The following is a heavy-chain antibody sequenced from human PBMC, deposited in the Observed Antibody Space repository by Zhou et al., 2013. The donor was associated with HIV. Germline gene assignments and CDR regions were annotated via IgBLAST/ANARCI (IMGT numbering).Heavy chain of an antibody. Sequence: QVQLVQSGAEVKKPGASVKVSCKASGYTFTSYYMHWVRQAPGQGLEWMGIINPSGGSTSYAQKFQGRVTMTRDTSTSTVYMELSSLRSDDTAVYYCARARYYYGSGSYYPFDYWGQGTLVTVSS. CDR3: ARARYYYGSGSYYPFDY. V-gene: IGHV1-46*01. D-gene: IGHD3-10*01. CDR1: GYTFTSYY. J-gene: IGHJ4*02. CDR2: INPSGGST.